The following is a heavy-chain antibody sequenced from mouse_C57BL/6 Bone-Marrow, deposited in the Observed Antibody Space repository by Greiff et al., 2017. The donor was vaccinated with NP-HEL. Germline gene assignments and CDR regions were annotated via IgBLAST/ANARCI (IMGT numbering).Heavy chain of an antibody. V-gene: IGHV5-6*01. CDR1: GFTFSSYG. CDR2: ISSGGSYT. CDR3: ARHYYSNYFDY. D-gene: IGHD2-5*01. J-gene: IGHJ2*01. Sequence: DVHLVESGGDLVKPGGSLKLSCAASGFTFSSYGMSWVRQTPDKRLEWVATISSGGSYTYYPDSVKGRFTISRDNAKNTLYLQMSSLKSEDTAMYYCARHYYSNYFDYWGQGTTLTVSS.